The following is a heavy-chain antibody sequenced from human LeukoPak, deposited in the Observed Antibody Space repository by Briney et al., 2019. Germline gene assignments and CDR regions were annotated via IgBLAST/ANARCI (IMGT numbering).Heavy chain of an antibody. CDR2: ISGSGGST. J-gene: IGHJ4*02. CDR3: AGPKFGELLYDY. D-gene: IGHD3-10*01. V-gene: IGHV3-23*01. Sequence: GGSLRLSCAASGFTFSSYAMSWVRQAPGKGLEWVSAISGSGGSTYYADSVKGRFTISRDNSKNTLYLQMNSLRAEDTAVYYCAGPKFGELLYDYWGQGTLVTVSS. CDR1: GFTFSSYA.